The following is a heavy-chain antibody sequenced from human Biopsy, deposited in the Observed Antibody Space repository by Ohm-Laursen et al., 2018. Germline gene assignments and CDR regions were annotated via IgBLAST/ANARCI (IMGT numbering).Heavy chain of an antibody. CDR1: GDSISNYY. CDR2: VYYSGST. D-gene: IGHD3-22*01. Sequence: TLSLTCNVSGDSISNYYWTWIRQPPGKGLEWIGDVYYSGSTNRNPSLKSRVTILVDTSKNQFSLKLNSVTAADTAVYYCGRREVVITHDAFDTWGQGTMVTVSS. CDR3: GRREVVITHDAFDT. V-gene: IGHV4-59*08. J-gene: IGHJ3*02.